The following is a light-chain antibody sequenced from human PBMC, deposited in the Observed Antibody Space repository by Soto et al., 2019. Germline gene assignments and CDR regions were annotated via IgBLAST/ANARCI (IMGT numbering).Light chain of an antibody. V-gene: IGKV3-15*01. CDR3: QQYDNWPPTT. CDR1: QSVSSN. CDR2: TSA. J-gene: IGKJ5*01. Sequence: EVVMTQSPSTLPVSLGERATLSCRASQSVSSNVALYQQKPGLAPRLLIHTSATRATGIPARFSGRGSGTFFTLTISGLQSEDFATYYCQQYDNWPPTTFGQGTRLEIK.